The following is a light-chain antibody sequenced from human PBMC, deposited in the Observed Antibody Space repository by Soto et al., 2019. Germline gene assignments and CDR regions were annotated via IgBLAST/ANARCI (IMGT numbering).Light chain of an antibody. J-gene: IGKJ1*01. CDR2: KAS. CDR3: QHYDAYSST. CDR1: QSIDSW. Sequence: DIQMTQSPSTLSASIGDRVTITCRASQSIDSWLAWYQQKPGKAPKLLIYKASSLQSGVPSRFSGSGSGTEFTLTISGLQPDDFATYYCQHYDAYSSTFGQGTKVDVK. V-gene: IGKV1-5*03.